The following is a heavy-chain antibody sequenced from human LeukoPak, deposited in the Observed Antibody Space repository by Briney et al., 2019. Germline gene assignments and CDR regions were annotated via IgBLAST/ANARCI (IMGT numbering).Heavy chain of an antibody. D-gene: IGHD3-10*01. CDR1: GYSISSGYY. V-gene: IGHV4-38-2*02. J-gene: IGHJ4*02. CDR2: IYHSGST. Sequence: SETLSLTCTVSGYSISSGYYWGWIRQPPGKGLEWIGSIYHSGSTYYNPSLKSRVTISVDTSKNQFSLKLSSVTAADTAVYYCARGNGLMGGSGSYTFDYWCQGTLVTVSS. CDR3: ARGNGLMGGSGSYTFDY.